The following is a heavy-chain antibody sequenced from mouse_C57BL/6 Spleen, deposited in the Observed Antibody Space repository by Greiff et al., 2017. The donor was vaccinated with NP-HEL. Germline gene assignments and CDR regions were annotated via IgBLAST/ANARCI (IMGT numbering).Heavy chain of an antibody. D-gene: IGHD2-3*01. CDR1: GYTFTSYW. J-gene: IGHJ3*01. CDR3: ARGVYDGYPFAY. CDR2: IDPSDSYT. Sequence: QVQLQQPGAELVKPGASVKLSCKASGYTFTSYWMQWVKQRPGQGLEWIGEIDPSDSYTNYNQKFNGKATLTVDTSSSTAYMQLSSLTSEDSAVYYCARGVYDGYPFAYWGQGTLVTVSA. V-gene: IGHV1-50*01.